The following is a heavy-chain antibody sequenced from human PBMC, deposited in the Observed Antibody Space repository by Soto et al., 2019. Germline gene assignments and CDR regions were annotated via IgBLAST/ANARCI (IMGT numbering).Heavy chain of an antibody. V-gene: IGHV4-59*12. Sequence: HVQLQESGPGLVKPSETLSLTCTVSGASMSTYYWSWIRQTPGKGLEWIGFIYYSGNTQYNPSLKSRVTISLATTQVSLKLSSVTAADTAVYFCAGAEGDYGDYAERWFDPWGQGTLVTVSS. CDR1: GASMSTYY. J-gene: IGHJ5*02. D-gene: IGHD4-17*01. CDR2: IYYSGNT. CDR3: AGAEGDYGDYAERWFDP.